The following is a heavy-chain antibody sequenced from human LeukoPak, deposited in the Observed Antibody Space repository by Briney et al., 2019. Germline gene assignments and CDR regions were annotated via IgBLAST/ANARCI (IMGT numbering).Heavy chain of an antibody. CDR2: ISSSSSYI. CDR3: AREAENDFWSGYPRPLDY. D-gene: IGHD3-3*01. J-gene: IGHJ4*02. V-gene: IGHV3-21*01. Sequence: GGSLRLSCAASGFTFSSYSMNWVRQAPGKGLEWVSSISSSSSYIYYADSVKGRFTISRDNAKNSLYLQMNSLRAEDTAVYYCAREAENDFWSGYPRPLDYWGQGTLVTVSS. CDR1: GFTFSSYS.